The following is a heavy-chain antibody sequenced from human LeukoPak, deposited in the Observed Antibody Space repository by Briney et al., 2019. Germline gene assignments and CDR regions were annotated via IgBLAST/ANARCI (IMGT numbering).Heavy chain of an antibody. Sequence: GGSLRPSCAASGFTFSSYSMNWVRQAPGKGLEWVSYISSSSSTIYYADSVKGRFTISRDNDKNSLYLQMNSLRAEDTAVYYCASLERDSSSWYPDHDAFDIWGQGTMVTVSS. D-gene: IGHD6-13*01. CDR2: ISSSSSTI. J-gene: IGHJ3*02. V-gene: IGHV3-48*01. CDR1: GFTFSSYS. CDR3: ASLERDSSSWYPDHDAFDI.